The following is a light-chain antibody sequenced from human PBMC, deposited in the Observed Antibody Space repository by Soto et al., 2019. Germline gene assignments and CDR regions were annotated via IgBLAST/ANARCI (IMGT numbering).Light chain of an antibody. CDR1: QSVSSSY. Sequence: EIVLTQSPGTLSLPPRERATLSCRASQSVSSSYLAWYQQKPGQAPRLLIYGASSRATGIPDRFSGSGSGTDFTLTISRLEPEDFAVYYCQQYGSSPRYTFGQGTKLEIK. CDR3: QQYGSSPRYT. J-gene: IGKJ2*01. CDR2: GAS. V-gene: IGKV3-20*01.